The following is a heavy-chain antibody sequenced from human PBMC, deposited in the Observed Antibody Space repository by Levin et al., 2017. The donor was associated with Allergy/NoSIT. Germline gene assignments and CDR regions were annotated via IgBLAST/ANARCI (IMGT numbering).Heavy chain of an antibody. Sequence: GESLKISCKGSGYSFTSYWIGWVRQMPGKGLEWMGIIYPGDSDTRYSPSFQGQVTISADKSISTAYLQWSSLKASDTAMYYCARHPPIAAARRYFDLWGRGTLVTVSS. CDR3: ARHPPIAAARRYFDL. D-gene: IGHD6-13*01. CDR2: IYPGDSDT. J-gene: IGHJ2*01. CDR1: GYSFTSYW. V-gene: IGHV5-51*01.